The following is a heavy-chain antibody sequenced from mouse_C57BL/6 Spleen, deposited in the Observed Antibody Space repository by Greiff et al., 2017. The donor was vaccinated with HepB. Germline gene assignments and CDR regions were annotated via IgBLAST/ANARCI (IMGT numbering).Heavy chain of an antibody. CDR3: ARRLIITTVYLFDY. D-gene: IGHD1-1*01. J-gene: IGHJ2*01. V-gene: IGHV1-80*01. CDR1: GYAFSSYW. Sequence: QVQLKQSGAELVKPGASVKISCKASGYAFSSYWMNWVKQRPGKGLEWIGQIYPGDGDTNYNGKFKGKATLTADKSSSTAYMQLSSLTSEDSAVYFCARRLIITTVYLFDYWGQGTTLTVSS. CDR2: IYPGDGDT.